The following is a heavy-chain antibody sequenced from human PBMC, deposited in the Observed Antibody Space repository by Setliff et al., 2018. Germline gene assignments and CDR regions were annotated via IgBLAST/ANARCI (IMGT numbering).Heavy chain of an antibody. J-gene: IGHJ4*02. CDR1: GGSISSGGYY. CDR2: IYHSGST. V-gene: IGHV4-39*07. Sequence: SETLSLTCTVSGGSISSGGYYWSWIRQPPGKGLEWIGSIYHSGSTYYNPSPKSRVTISVDTSKKQFSLKLSSVTAADTAVYYCATNPYQLLNFDYWGQGTLVTVSS. D-gene: IGHD2-2*01. CDR3: ATNPYQLLNFDY.